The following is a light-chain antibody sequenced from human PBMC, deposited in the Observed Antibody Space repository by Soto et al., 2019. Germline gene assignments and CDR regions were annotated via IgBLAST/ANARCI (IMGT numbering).Light chain of an antibody. CDR1: QSTSGY. CDR3: QQYNTYST. V-gene: IGKV1-5*03. CDR2: QAS. J-gene: IGKJ1*01. Sequence: DIQMTQSPSTLSASVGDRVTITCRASQSTSGYLAWYQQKPGKAPKLLIYQASSLENGVPSRFSGSGSGTEFSLTISSLQPDDFATYYCQQYNTYSTFGRGTKVDIK.